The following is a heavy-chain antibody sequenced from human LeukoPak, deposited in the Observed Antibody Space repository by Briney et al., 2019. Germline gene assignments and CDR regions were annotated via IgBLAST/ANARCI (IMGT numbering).Heavy chain of an antibody. CDR1: GCTFTSYA. CDR3: ARDQHYYDSSGYYYRYDAFDI. CDR2: INTNTGNP. Sequence: ASVKVSCKASGCTFTSYAMNWVRQAPGQGLEWMGWINTNTGNPTYAQGFTGRFVFSLDTSVSTAYLQISSLKAEDTAVYYCARDQHYYDSSGYYYRYDAFDIWGQGTMVTVSS. D-gene: IGHD3-22*01. V-gene: IGHV7-4-1*02. J-gene: IGHJ3*02.